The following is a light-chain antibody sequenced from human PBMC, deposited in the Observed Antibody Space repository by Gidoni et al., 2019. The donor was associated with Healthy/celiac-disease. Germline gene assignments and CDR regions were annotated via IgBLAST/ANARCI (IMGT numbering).Light chain of an antibody. CDR3: HPPMYT. V-gene: IGKV1-9*01. CDR1: QGISSY. Sequence: DIQLTQSPSFLSASVGDRVTITCRASQGISSYLAWYQQKPGKAPKLLIYAASTLQSGVPSRFSGSGSGTEFTLTISSLQPEDFATYYCHPPMYTFGQGTKLEIK. J-gene: IGKJ2*01. CDR2: AAS.